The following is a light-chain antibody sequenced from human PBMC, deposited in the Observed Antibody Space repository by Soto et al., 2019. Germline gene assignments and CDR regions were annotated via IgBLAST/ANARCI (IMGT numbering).Light chain of an antibody. J-gene: IGLJ3*02. V-gene: IGLV2-8*01. Sequence: QSVLTQPPSASGSPGQSVTISCTGTSSDVGDYNYVSWYQHHPGKAPKLMIYEVSKRPSGVPDRFSGSKSGNTASLTVSGLQAEDEADYYCSSYAGSNNFGVFGGGTQLTVL. CDR2: EVS. CDR3: SSYAGSNNFGV. CDR1: SSDVGDYNY.